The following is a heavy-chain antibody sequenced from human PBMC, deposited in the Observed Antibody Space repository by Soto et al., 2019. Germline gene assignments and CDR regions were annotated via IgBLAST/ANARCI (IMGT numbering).Heavy chain of an antibody. V-gene: IGHV4-59*01. CDR1: GGDIGNFY. D-gene: IGHD3-10*01. CDR3: ARDYYGSGSYYYNWFDP. J-gene: IGHJ5*02. Sequence: PLQPMPLPWSVFGGDIGNFYCRWIRKPKRKGLERIGYIYYSGSTNYNPSLKSRVPISVDTSKNQSSLKLSSVTAADTAVYYCARDYYGSGSYYYNWFDPWGQGTLVTVSS. CDR2: IYYSGST.